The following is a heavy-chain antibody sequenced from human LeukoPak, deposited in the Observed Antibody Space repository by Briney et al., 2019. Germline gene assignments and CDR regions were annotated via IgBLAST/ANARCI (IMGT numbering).Heavy chain of an antibody. CDR1: GYNFTSYW. Sequence: GESLKISCKGSGYNFTSYWIAWVRQLPGKGLEWMGIIYPDDSDTRYSPSFQGQVTISADKSISTAYLQWSSLKASDTAMYYCARLPYCSGGSCPPVYFDSWGQGTLVTVSS. D-gene: IGHD2-15*01. CDR2: IYPDDSDT. V-gene: IGHV5-51*01. J-gene: IGHJ4*02. CDR3: ARLPYCSGGSCPPVYFDS.